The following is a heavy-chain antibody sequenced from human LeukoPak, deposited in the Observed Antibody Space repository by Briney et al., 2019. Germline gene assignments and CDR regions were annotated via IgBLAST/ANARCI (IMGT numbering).Heavy chain of an antibody. D-gene: IGHD6-19*01. CDR2: ISPNTGAT. CDR3: ARDRVGSGWPRPFYFEF. V-gene: IGHV1-2*02. Sequence: ASVKVSCKPSGYTFTCYYLHWVRQAPGQALEWMGWISPNTGATIYAQNFQGRVTLSRDTSISTAYMDLSSLRSDDTAVYYCARDRVGSGWPRPFYFEFWGQGTLVTVSS. CDR1: GYTFTCYY. J-gene: IGHJ4*02.